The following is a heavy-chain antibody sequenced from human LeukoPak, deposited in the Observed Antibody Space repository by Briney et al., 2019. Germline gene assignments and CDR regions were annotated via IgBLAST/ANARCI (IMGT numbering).Heavy chain of an antibody. CDR3: ARARGSSGWYNWFDP. CDR2: MNPNSGNT. CDR1: GYTFTSYD. V-gene: IGHV1-8*03. D-gene: IGHD6-19*01. Sequence: ASVKVSCKASGYTFTSYDINWVRQATGQGLEWMGWMNPNSGNTGYAQKFQGRVTITRNTSISTAYMELSSLRSEDTAVYYCARARGSSGWYNWFDPWGQGTLVTASS. J-gene: IGHJ5*02.